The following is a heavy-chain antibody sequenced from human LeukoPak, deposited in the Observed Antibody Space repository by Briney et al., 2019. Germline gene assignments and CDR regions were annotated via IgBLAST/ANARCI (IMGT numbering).Heavy chain of an antibody. V-gene: IGHV1-2*02. Sequence: ASVKVSCKASGYPFTGYYMRWVRQAPGHGPEWMGWINPDSGGTKYAQKFQGRVTMTRDTSISTAYMELSRLRFDDMAVYYCAREEYESSGRRNDDFDIWGQGTMVTVSS. J-gene: IGHJ3*02. D-gene: IGHD3-22*01. CDR3: AREEYESSGRRNDDFDI. CDR2: INPDSGGT. CDR1: GYPFTGYY.